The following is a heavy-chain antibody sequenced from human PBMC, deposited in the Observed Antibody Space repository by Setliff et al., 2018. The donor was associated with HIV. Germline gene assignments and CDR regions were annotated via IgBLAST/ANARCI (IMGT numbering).Heavy chain of an antibody. Sequence: GASVKVSCKASGYTFTAYYLHWVRQAPGQGLEWMGWINPNSGGTDYAQKFRGRVTMTTDTSTTTAYMDLRSLRSDDTAVYYCARGLPADGYAFDLWGQGTMVTVSS. CDR1: GYTFTAYY. CDR3: ARGLPADGYAFDL. CDR2: INPNSGGT. V-gene: IGHV1-2*02. D-gene: IGHD6-13*01. J-gene: IGHJ3*01.